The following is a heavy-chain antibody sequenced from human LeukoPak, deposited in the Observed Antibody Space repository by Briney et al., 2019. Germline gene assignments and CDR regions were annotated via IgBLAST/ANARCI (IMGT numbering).Heavy chain of an antibody. V-gene: IGHV7-4-1*01. CDR2: INTKTGNP. Sequence: GASVKVSRKASGYTFTSYAMNWVRQAPGQGLEWMGWINTKTGNPTYAQGFTGRFVFSLDTSVSTAYLQICSLKAEDTAVYHCARCLTNSSSWSRDYWGQGTLVTVSS. J-gene: IGHJ4*02. CDR1: GYTFTSYA. D-gene: IGHD6-13*01. CDR3: ARCLTNSSSWSRDY.